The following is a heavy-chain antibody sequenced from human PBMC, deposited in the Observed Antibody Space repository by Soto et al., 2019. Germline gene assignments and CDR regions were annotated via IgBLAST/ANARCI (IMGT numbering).Heavy chain of an antibody. CDR1: GESFSSYY. D-gene: IGHD3-9*01. V-gene: IGHV4-34*01. Sequence: SETLSLTCAVYGESFSSYYWSWIRQPPGRGLEWIGEINHSGSTNYNPSLKSRVTISVDTSKNQFSLKLNSVTAADSAVYFCARLEGLATISYYFDFWGPGALVTVSS. CDR3: ARLEGLATISYYFDF. CDR2: INHSGST. J-gene: IGHJ4*02.